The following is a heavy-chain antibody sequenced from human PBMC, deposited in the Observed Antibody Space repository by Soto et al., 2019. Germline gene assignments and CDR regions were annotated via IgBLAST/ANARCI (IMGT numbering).Heavy chain of an antibody. CDR2: IYHSGST. CDR3: VSRDPYGNYAHAFDI. Sequence: SETLSLTCVVSGGSISSSRWWNWVRQPPGKELEWTGDIYHSGSTDYIPTLKSRVTMSVDKSKNQSSLRLTSVTAADTAVYYCVSRDPYGNYAHAFDIWGQGKMVTVSS. D-gene: IGHD4-17*01. J-gene: IGHJ3*02. V-gene: IGHV4-4*02. CDR1: GGSISSSRW.